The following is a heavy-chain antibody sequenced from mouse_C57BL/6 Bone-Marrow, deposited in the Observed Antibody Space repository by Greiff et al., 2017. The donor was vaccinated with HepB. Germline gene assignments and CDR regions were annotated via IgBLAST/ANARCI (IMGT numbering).Heavy chain of an antibody. CDR1: GFSLTSYG. CDR3: AGYDYGFAY. V-gene: IGHV2-6*01. J-gene: IGHJ3*01. D-gene: IGHD2-4*01. Sequence: VHLVESGPGLVAPSQSLSITCTVSGFSLTSYGVDWVRQSPGKGLEWLGVIWGVGSTNYNSALKSRLSISKDNSKSQVFLKMNSLRTDDTAMYYCAGYDYGFAYWGQGTLVTVSA. CDR2: IWGVGST.